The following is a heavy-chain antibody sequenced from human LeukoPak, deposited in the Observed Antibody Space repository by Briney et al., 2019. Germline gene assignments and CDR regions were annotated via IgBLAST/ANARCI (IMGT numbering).Heavy chain of an antibody. Sequence: PGGSLRLSCAASGFIFNNYGLIWVRQAPGKGLEWVSAISNDGGGTNYADFVKGRFTISRDNSKNTLFLQMNSLRAEDTALYYCTRGSSGYFVDLCGQGTLVTVSS. CDR2: ISNDGGGT. CDR1: GFIFNNYG. V-gene: IGHV3-23*01. J-gene: IGHJ5*02. D-gene: IGHD3-22*01. CDR3: TRGSSGYFVDL.